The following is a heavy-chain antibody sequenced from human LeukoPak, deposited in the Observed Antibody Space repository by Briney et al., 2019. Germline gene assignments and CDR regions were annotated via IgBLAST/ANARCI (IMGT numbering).Heavy chain of an antibody. D-gene: IGHD6-6*01. V-gene: IGHV4-39*01. J-gene: IGHJ4*02. CDR2: IYYSGST. CDR1: GGSISSSSYY. Sequence: SETLSLTCTVSGGSISSSSYYWGWIRQPPGKGLEWIGSIYYSGSTYYNPSLKSRVTISVDTSKNQFSLKLSSVTAADTAVYYCARQGAAPFFDYWGQGTLVTVFS. CDR3: ARQGAAPFFDY.